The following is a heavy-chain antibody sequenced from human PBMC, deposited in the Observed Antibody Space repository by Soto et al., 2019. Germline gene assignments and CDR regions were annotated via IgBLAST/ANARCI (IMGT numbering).Heavy chain of an antibody. D-gene: IGHD6-13*01. CDR1: GYTFTSYG. CDR3: ARDAAAGLNDS. CDR2: ISAYNGNT. Sequence: QVQLVQSGAEVKKPGASVKVSCKASGYTFTSYGISWVRQAPVQGLEWMGWISAYNGNTKYVQKFQGRVTMTTDTATSTAYMELRSLRSDDTAVYYCARDAAAGLNDSWGQGTLVTVSS. J-gene: IGHJ4*02. V-gene: IGHV1-18*01.